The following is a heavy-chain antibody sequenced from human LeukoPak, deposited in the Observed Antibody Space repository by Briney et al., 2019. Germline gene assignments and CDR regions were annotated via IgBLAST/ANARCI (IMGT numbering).Heavy chain of an antibody. D-gene: IGHD2-15*01. V-gene: IGHV3-30*04. CDR3: ARGTVVVAATPFRY. CDR1: GFTFSSYA. J-gene: IGHJ4*02. Sequence: GGSLRLSCAASGFTFSSYAMHWVRQAPGKGLEWVGVISYDGSNKYYADSVNGRFTISRDNSKNTLYLQMNSLRAEATAVYYCARGTVVVAATPFRYWGQGPLVTVSS. CDR2: ISYDGSNK.